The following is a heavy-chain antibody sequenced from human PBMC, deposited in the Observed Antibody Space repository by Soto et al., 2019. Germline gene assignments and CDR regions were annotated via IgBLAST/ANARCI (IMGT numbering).Heavy chain of an antibody. CDR3: ARGAQQPGVAFDI. D-gene: IGHD6-13*01. Sequence: QVQLQESGPGLVKPSQTLALTCTVSGGSISSGGYYWSWIRQHPGKGLEWIGYIYYSGSTYYNPSIKSRVTISVDTSKNQFSLKLSSVTAADTAVYYCARGAQQPGVAFDIWGQGTMVTVSS. CDR2: IYYSGST. CDR1: GGSISSGGYY. V-gene: IGHV4-31*03. J-gene: IGHJ3*02.